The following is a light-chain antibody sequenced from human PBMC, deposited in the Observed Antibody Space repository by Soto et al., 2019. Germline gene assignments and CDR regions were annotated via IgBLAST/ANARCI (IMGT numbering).Light chain of an antibody. J-gene: IGLJ2*01. V-gene: IGLV3-1*01. CDR1: RLWDKY. Sequence: SYELTQSPSVSVSPGQTATITCSGDRLWDKYACWYLQKPGQSPLLVIYQDDKRPSGIPERFSGSTSGNTATLTISGTQAMDEADYYCQAWDSGTLVFGGGTKLTVL. CDR3: QAWDSGTLV. CDR2: QDD.